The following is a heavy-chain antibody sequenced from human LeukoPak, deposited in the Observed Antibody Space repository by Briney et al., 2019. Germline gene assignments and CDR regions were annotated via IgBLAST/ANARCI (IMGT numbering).Heavy chain of an antibody. D-gene: IGHD6-13*01. CDR2: IKSKTNGGTT. V-gene: IGHV3-15*01. Sequence: GGSLRLSCAASGFTFINAWMSWVRQAPGKGLEWVGRIKSKTNGGTTDYAAPVKGRFTISRDDSKNTLYLQMNSLKTEDTAVYFCSTDSIAAAGFLFDYWGQGILVTAPS. CDR1: GFTFINAW. CDR3: STDSIAAAGFLFDY. J-gene: IGHJ4*02.